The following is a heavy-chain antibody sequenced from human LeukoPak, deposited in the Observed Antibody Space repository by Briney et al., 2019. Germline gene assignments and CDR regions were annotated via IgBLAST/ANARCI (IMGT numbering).Heavy chain of an antibody. CDR2: IYYSGST. D-gene: IGHD2-2*01. V-gene: IGHV4-30-4*01. CDR3: ARVRPGSGKVVPAAMGRIAAAFAFDY. CDR1: GGSISSGDYY. J-gene: IGHJ4*02. Sequence: PSETLSLTRSVSGGSISSGDYYWRWIRQPPGRGLEWIGYIYYSGSTYYNPSLKTRVTISVDTSKNQFSLKLSSVTAADTAVYYCARVRPGSGKVVPAAMGRIAAAFAFDYWGQGTLLTVSS.